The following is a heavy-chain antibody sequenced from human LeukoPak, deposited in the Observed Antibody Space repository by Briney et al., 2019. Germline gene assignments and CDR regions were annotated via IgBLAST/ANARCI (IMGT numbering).Heavy chain of an antibody. Sequence: GGSLRLSCAASGFTFSSYAMSWVRQAPGKGLEWVSALSNIGSSTSYADSVKGRFTISRDNSKNTLYLQMNSLRAEDTAVYYCAISVYSGSSDYWGQGTLVTVSS. CDR3: AISVYSGSSDY. CDR1: GFTFSSYA. D-gene: IGHD1-26*01. V-gene: IGHV3-23*01. CDR2: LSNIGSST. J-gene: IGHJ4*02.